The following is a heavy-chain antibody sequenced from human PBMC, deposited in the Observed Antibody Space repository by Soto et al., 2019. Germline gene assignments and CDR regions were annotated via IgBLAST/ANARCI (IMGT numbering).Heavy chain of an antibody. Sequence: SETLSLTCTVSGGSISSSSYYWGWIRQPPGKGLEWIGSIYYSGSTYYNPSLKSRVTISVDTSKSQFSLKLNSVTAADSAVYFCARLEGLATISYYFDFWGPGALVTVSS. CDR2: IYYSGST. D-gene: IGHD3-9*01. J-gene: IGHJ4*02. CDR1: GGSISSSSYY. V-gene: IGHV4-39*01. CDR3: ARLEGLATISYYFDF.